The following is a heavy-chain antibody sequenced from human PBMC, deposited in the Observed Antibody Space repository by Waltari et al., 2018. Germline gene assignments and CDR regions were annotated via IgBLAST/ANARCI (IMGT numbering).Heavy chain of an antibody. V-gene: IGHV3-30-3*01. D-gene: IGHD1-1*01. Sequence: QVQLVESGGGVVQPGRSLRLSCAASGFPFSGTAMHWVRQAPGKGLGWVAVISYDGSNKYYADSVKGRFTISRDNSKNTLYLQMNSLRAEDTAVYYCARDGKGFDYWGQGTLVTVSS. CDR2: ISYDGSNK. CDR3: ARDGKGFDY. J-gene: IGHJ4*02. CDR1: GFPFSGTA.